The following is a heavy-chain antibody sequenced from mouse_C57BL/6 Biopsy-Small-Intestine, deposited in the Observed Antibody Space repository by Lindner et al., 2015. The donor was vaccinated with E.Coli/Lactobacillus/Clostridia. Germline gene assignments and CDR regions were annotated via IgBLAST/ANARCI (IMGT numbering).Heavy chain of an antibody. D-gene: IGHD2-4*01. CDR1: GLNIKDDY. Sequence: VQLQESGAEVVRPGASVKLSCTASGLNIKDDYIHWVKQRPEQGLEWIGRIDPANGNTKYAPKFQDKATMTADTSSNTAYLQLISLTSEDTDVYYCGSDDSYAMDYWGQGTSVTVSS. CDR2: IDPANGNT. V-gene: IGHV14-3*01. CDR3: GSDDSYAMDY. J-gene: IGHJ4*01.